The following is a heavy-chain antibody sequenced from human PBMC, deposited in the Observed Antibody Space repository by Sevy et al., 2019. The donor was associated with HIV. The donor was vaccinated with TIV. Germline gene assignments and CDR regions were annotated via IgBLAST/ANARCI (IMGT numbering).Heavy chain of an antibody. Sequence: GGSLRLSCAASGFTFSSYGMHWVRQAPGKGLEWVAVISYDGSNKYYADSVKGRFTISRENSKNTLYLQMNSLGAEDTAVYYCAKRTGSSWDENHEYYFDYWGQGTLVTVSS. V-gene: IGHV3-30*18. CDR1: GFTFSSYG. CDR2: ISYDGSNK. J-gene: IGHJ4*02. D-gene: IGHD6-13*01. CDR3: AKRTGSSWDENHEYYFDY.